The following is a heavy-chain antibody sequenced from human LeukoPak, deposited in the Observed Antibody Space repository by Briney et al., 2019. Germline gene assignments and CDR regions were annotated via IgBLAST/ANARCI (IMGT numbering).Heavy chain of an antibody. CDR1: GFSFSTYE. J-gene: IGHJ4*02. V-gene: IGHV3-48*03. CDR2: ITSSGATK. D-gene: IGHD6-19*01. Sequence: GSLRLSCAASGFSFSTYEMNWVRQAPGKGLERISYITSSGATKYSADSVKGRFTISRDNAKNSLYLQMTSLRVEDTAFYYCVRESRSDWYVGYFDYWGRGTLVTVSS. CDR3: VRESRSDWYVGYFDY.